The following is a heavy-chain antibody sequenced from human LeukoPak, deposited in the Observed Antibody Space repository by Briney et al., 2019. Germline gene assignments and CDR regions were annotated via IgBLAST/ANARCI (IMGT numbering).Heavy chain of an antibody. CDR3: ARDLGIAAARAFDI. CDR2: ISSSSSYI. Sequence: GGSLRLSCAASGFTFSSYSMNWVRQAPGKGLEWVSSISSSSSYIYYADSVKGRFTISRDNAKDSLYLQMNSLRAEDTAVYYCARDLGIAAARAFDIWGQGTMVTVSS. CDR1: GFTFSSYS. V-gene: IGHV3-21*01. J-gene: IGHJ3*02. D-gene: IGHD6-13*01.